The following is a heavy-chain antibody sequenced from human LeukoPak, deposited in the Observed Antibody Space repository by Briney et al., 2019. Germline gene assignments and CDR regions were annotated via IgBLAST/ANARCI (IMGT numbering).Heavy chain of an antibody. J-gene: IGHJ4*02. V-gene: IGHV4-59*08. CDR2: IYYSGST. D-gene: IGHD6-13*01. CDR1: GGXISSYY. Sequence: PSETLSLTCTVSGGXISSYYCSWIRQPPGRGLEWIGYIYYSGSTNYNPSLKSRVTISVDTSKNQLSLKLSSVAAADTAVYYCARHWETSSWYVDYWGQGTLVTVSS. CDR3: ARHWETSSWYVDY.